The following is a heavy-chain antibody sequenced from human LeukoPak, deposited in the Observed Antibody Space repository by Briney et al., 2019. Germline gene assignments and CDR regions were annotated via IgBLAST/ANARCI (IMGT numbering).Heavy chain of an antibody. V-gene: IGHV4-30-2*01. CDR3: ARDREWEPFDY. J-gene: IGHJ4*02. CDR1: GGSISSGGYY. Sequence: SQTLSLTCTVSGGSISSGGYYWSWIRQPPGKGLEWIGYIYHSGSTYYNPSLKSRVTISVDTSKNQFSLKLSSVTAADTAVYYCARDREWEPFDYWGQGTLVTVSS. D-gene: IGHD1-26*01. CDR2: IYHSGST.